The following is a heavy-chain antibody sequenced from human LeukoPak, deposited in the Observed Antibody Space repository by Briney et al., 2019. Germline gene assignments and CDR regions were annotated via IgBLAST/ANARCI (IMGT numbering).Heavy chain of an antibody. CDR1: GYTFTGYY. V-gene: IGHV1-2*02. J-gene: IGHJ6*03. Sequence: ASVKVSCKASGYTFTGYYMHWVRPAPGQGLEWMGWINPNSGGTNYAQKFQGSVSMTRDTSISTPYMELSRLRSDDTAVYYCARDPQDCSGGSCYAGLYYMDVWGKGTTVTVSS. CDR2: INPNSGGT. CDR3: ARDPQDCSGGSCYAGLYYMDV. D-gene: IGHD2-15*01.